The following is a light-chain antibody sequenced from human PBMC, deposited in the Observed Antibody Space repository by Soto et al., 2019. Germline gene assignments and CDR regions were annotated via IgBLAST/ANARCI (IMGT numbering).Light chain of an antibody. J-gene: IGLJ1*01. CDR2: DVS. Sequence: QSVLTQPPSASGSPGQSVTISCTGTSSDVGAYNYVSWYQQHPGKAPKLMIYDVSKRPSGVPYRFSGSKSGNAASLTVSGLQGEDEADYYCSSYTSSSSLYVFGTGTKLTVL. CDR3: SSYTSSSSLYV. CDR1: SSDVGAYNY. V-gene: IGLV2-8*01.